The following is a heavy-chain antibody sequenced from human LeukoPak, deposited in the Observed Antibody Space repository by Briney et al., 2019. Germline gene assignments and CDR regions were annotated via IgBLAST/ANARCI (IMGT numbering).Heavy chain of an antibody. CDR1: GYTFTGYY. Sequence: ASVKVSXKASGYTFTGYYMHWVRQAPGQGLEGRGWINPNSGGTNYAQTFQGRVTMTRDTSISTAYMELTALRSDDTAVYYCARVRSSSWYEAYYFDYWGQGTLVTVSS. D-gene: IGHD6-13*01. CDR2: INPNSGGT. CDR3: ARVRSSSWYEAYYFDY. J-gene: IGHJ4*02. V-gene: IGHV1-2*02.